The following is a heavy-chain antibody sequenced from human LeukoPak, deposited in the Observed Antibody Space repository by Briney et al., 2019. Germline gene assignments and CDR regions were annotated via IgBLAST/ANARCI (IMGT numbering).Heavy chain of an antibody. CDR2: INTNTGNP. Sequence: ASAKVSCKASGYTFTNYAMNWVRQAPGQGLEWMGWINTNTGNPTYAQGFTGRFVFSLDTSVSTAYLQISSLKAEDTAVYYCARDPNHYYDSSGYHGDYWGQGTLVTVSS. D-gene: IGHD3-22*01. J-gene: IGHJ4*02. V-gene: IGHV7-4-1*02. CDR1: GYTFTNYA. CDR3: ARDPNHYYDSSGYHGDY.